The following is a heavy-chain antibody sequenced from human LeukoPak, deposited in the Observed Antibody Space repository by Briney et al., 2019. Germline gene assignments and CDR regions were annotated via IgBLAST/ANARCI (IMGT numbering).Heavy chain of an antibody. CDR1: GGSISSGSYY. D-gene: IGHD4-23*01. J-gene: IGHJ4*02. CDR3: AIQRNGGNFGFNY. V-gene: IGHV4-61*02. CDR2: IYTSGST. Sequence: SETLSLTCAVSGGSISSGSYYWSCIRQPAGKGLEWIGRIYTSGSTNYNPSFKSRVTISVDTSKNQFSLKLSSVTAADTAVYYCAIQRNGGNFGFNYWGQGTLVTVSS.